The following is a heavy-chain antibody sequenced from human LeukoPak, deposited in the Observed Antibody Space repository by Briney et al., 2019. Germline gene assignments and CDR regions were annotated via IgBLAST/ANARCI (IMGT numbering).Heavy chain of an antibody. CDR3: ARDDYRGVTNFDP. D-gene: IGHD3-10*01. CDR2: ISYTGST. CDR1: GGSISPYF. V-gene: IGHV4-59*01. J-gene: IGHJ5*02. Sequence: ASETLSLTCTVSGGSISPYFGSWMRQTPGKGREWIGYISYTGSTNYNPALKSRVTISVHTSKNQFSLQLTSVSAADTAVYYCARDDYRGVTNFDPWGQGTLVTVSS.